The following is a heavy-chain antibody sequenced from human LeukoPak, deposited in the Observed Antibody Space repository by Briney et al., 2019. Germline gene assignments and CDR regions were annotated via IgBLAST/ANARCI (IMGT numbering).Heavy chain of an antibody. J-gene: IGHJ3*02. CDR2: IYYSGST. CDR3: ARIYPIIGYCSSTSCPASFDI. V-gene: IGHV4-39*07. Sequence: RSETLSLTCTVSGDSVSTTIYYWGWIRQPPGRGLECIGSIYYSGSTYYNPSLKSRATILVDTSRNQFSLKLSSVTAADTAVYYCARIYPIIGYCSSTSCPASFDIWGQGTMVTVSS. CDR1: GDSVSTTIYY. D-gene: IGHD2-2*01.